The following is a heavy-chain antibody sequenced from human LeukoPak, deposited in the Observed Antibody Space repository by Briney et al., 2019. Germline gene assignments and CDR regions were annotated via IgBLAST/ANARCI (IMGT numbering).Heavy chain of an antibody. V-gene: IGHV3-30*18. CDR3: AKDQGQYGSGTYYSIDC. CDR2: ISNDGSKT. J-gene: IGHJ4*02. Sequence: PGRSLRLSCAASGFTFSSDGMHWVRQAPGKGLEWVAVISNDGSKTYYADSVKGRFTISRDNSKNTLYLQMSSLRAEDTAVFYCAKDQGQYGSGTYYSIDCWGQGTLVTVSS. CDR1: GFTFSSDG. D-gene: IGHD3-10*01.